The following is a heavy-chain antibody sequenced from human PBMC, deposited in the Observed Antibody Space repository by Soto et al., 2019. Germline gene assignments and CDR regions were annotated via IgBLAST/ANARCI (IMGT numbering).Heavy chain of an antibody. CDR3: ARDGSGSHRGYYYYVDV. CDR1: GYTFTSYY. V-gene: IGHV1-46*01. J-gene: IGHJ6*03. CDR2: INPSGGST. D-gene: IGHD3-10*01. Sequence: GASVKVSCKASGYTFTSYYMHWVRQAPGQGLEWMGIINPSGGSTSYAQKFQGRVTMTRDTSTSTVYMELSSLRSEDTAVYYCARDGSGSHRGYYYYVDVWGKGTTVTVSS.